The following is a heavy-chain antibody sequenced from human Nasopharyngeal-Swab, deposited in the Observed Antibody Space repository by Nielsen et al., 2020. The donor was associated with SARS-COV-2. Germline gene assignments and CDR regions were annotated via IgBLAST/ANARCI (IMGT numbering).Heavy chain of an antibody. CDR2: TRNKANSYTT. CDR1: GFTFSDHY. D-gene: IGHD2-15*01. V-gene: IGHV3-72*01. J-gene: IGHJ4*02. Sequence: GESLKISCAASGFTFSDHYMDWVRQAPGKGLEWVGRTRNKANSYTTEYAASVKGRFTISRDDSKNSLYLQMNSLKTEDTAVYYCAREGTPLYCSGGSCYGLSSRYSYGLGGFDYWGQGTLVTVSS. CDR3: AREGTPLYCSGGSCYGLSSRYSYGLGGFDY.